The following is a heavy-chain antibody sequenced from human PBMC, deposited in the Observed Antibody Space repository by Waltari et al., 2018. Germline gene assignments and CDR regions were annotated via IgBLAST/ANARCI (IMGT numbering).Heavy chain of an antibody. Sequence: EVQVVETGGGLIQPGGSLRLACAAPGFIVSRTFMSWVRQAPGKGLEWVSTLYPASHTYYADSVKGRLIISRDSSKNTLYLQMSSVTAEDTAVYYCARGNVQAGGRYYFDFWGQGTLVTVSS. V-gene: IGHV3-53*02. J-gene: IGHJ4*02. CDR1: GFIVSRTF. CDR2: LYPASHT. CDR3: ARGNVQAGGRYYFDF. D-gene: IGHD6-13*01.